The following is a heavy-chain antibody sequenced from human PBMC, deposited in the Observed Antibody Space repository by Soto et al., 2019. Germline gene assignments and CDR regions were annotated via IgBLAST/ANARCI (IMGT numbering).Heavy chain of an antibody. Sequence: SPTLSLTCAISGDRVSSNSAAWNWIRQSPSRGLEWLGRTYYRSKWYNDYAVSVKSRITINPDTSKNQFSLQLNSVTPEDTAVYYCARDMVAYSYGSYYYGMDVWGQGTTVTVSS. V-gene: IGHV6-1*01. J-gene: IGHJ6*02. CDR3: ARDMVAYSYGSYYYGMDV. CDR1: GDRVSSNSAA. D-gene: IGHD5-18*01. CDR2: TYYRSKWYN.